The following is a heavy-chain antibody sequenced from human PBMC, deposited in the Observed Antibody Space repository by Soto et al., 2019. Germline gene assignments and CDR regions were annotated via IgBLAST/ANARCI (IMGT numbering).Heavy chain of an antibody. CDR1: GDTITYRH. CDR3: SRSREYFGSGSFDSAMDV. V-gene: IGHV1-45*02. J-gene: IGHJ6*02. Sequence: QMQLVQSGAEVKKTGSSVKVSCKASGDTITYRHLHWVRQAHGQALEWMGRITPFNGNTKYAQKLPDRVTRTLDRSMSTADMEPSSLRAEDTALYFCSRSREYFGSGSFDSAMDVWGQGTTVPVSS. CDR2: ITPFNGNT. D-gene: IGHD3-10*01.